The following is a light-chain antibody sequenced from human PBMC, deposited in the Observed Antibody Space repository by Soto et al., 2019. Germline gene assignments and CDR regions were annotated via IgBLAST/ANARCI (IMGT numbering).Light chain of an antibody. CDR3: QQYDSSSPT. CDR2: DAS. CDR1: QNISVW. J-gene: IGKJ2*01. Sequence: DIQMTQSPSTLSASVGDGVTITCRASQNISVWLAWYQQRPGKATKFLIYDASSLETGVPSRFSGSGSGTEFTLTIRSLQPDDFATSYCQQYDSSSPTFGQGTKLEIK. V-gene: IGKV1-5*01.